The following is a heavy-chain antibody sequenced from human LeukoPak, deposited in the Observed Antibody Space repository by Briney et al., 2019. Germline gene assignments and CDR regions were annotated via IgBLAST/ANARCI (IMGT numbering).Heavy chain of an antibody. CDR2: ISGSGGST. J-gene: IGHJ4*02. D-gene: IGHD2-2*01. V-gene: IGHV3-23*01. CDR1: GFTFSSYA. Sequence: HSGGSLRLSCAASGFTFSSYAMHWVRQAPGKGLEWVSAISGSGGSTYYADSVKGRFTISRDNSKNTLYLQMNSLRAEDTAVYYCAKGTLDIVVVPAAPKVYYFDYWGRGTLVTVSS. CDR3: AKGTLDIVVVPAAPKVYYFDY.